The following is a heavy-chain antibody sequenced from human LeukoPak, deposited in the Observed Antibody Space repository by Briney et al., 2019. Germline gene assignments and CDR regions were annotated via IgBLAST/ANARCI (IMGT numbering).Heavy chain of an antibody. Sequence: APVKVSCKASGGTFSSYAISWVRQAPGQGLEWMGWINPNSGGTNYAQKFQGRVTMTRDTSISTAYMELSRLRSDDTAVYYCATRWGHDAFDIWGQGTMVTVSS. CDR2: INPNSGGT. CDR3: ATRWGHDAFDI. CDR1: GGTFSSYA. V-gene: IGHV1-2*02. D-gene: IGHD7-27*01. J-gene: IGHJ3*02.